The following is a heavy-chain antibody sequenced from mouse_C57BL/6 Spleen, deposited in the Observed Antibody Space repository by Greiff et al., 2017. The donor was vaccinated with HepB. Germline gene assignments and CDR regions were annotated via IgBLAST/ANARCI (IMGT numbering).Heavy chain of an antibody. Sequence: ESGPGLVKPSPSLSLTCSVTGYSITSGYYWNWIRQFPGNKLEWMGYISYDGSNNYNPSLKNRISITRDTSKNQFFLKLNSVTTEDTATYYCARGGYSNYVAWFAYWGQGTLVTVSA. J-gene: IGHJ3*01. V-gene: IGHV3-6*01. CDR1: GYSITSGYY. D-gene: IGHD2-5*01. CDR3: ARGGYSNYVAWFAY. CDR2: ISYDGSN.